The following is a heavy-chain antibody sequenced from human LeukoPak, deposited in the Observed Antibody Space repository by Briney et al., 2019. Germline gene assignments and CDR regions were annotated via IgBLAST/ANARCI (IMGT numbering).Heavy chain of an antibody. CDR1: GFTFSSYA. CDR2: ISGSGGST. Sequence: GGSLRLSCAASGFTFSSYAMSWVRQAPGKGLEWVSAISGSGGSTYYADSVKGRFTISRDNSKSTLYLQMNSLRAEDTAVYYCAKDTTMVRGVTLDAFDIWGQGTMVTVSS. D-gene: IGHD3-10*01. V-gene: IGHV3-23*01. J-gene: IGHJ3*02. CDR3: AKDTTMVRGVTLDAFDI.